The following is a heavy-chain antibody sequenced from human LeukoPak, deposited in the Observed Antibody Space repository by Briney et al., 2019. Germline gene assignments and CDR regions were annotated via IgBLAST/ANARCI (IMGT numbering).Heavy chain of an antibody. J-gene: IGHJ4*02. Sequence: AVKDSCKASGGTLSSYAISGVRQAPGQGLEWMGLIILIFGTANYAQKFQGRVTITEDESTSTAYMELSSLESEDMADYSCARGQSRVRIPVFDFWGQGTLVTISS. D-gene: IGHD1-20*01. CDR2: IILIFGTA. CDR1: GGTLSSYA. CDR3: ARGQSRVRIPVFDF. V-gene: IGHV1-69*13.